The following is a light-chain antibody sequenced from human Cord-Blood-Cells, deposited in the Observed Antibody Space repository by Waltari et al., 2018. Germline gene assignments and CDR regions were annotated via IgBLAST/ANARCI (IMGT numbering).Light chain of an antibody. CDR2: GAS. V-gene: IGKV3-15*01. CDR1: QSVSSN. Sequence: EIVMTQSPATLSVSPGDRANISCRASQSVSSNLAWYQQKPGQAPRLLIYGASTRATGLPARFSGSGSGTEFTLTISSLQSEDFAVYYCQQYNNWPRTFGQGTKVEIK. J-gene: IGKJ1*01. CDR3: QQYNNWPRT.